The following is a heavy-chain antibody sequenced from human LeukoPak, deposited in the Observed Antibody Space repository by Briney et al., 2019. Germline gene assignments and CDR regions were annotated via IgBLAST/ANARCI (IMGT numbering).Heavy chain of an antibody. CDR3: ARHIVVVPAALTGSAFDI. Sequence: SETLSLTCTVSGGSITSGSYHWSWIRQPAGKGLEWIGRIYTSGSTNYNPSLKSRVTISGDTSKNQFSLKLSSVTAADTAVYYCARHIVVVPAALTGSAFDIWGQGTMVTVSS. CDR2: IYTSGST. D-gene: IGHD2-2*01. CDR1: GGSITSGSYH. J-gene: IGHJ3*02. V-gene: IGHV4-61*02.